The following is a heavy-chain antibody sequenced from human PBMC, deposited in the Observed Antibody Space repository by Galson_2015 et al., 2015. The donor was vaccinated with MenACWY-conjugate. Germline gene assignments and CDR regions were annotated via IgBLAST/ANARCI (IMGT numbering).Heavy chain of an antibody. D-gene: IGHD3-10*01. V-gene: IGHV1-69*04. J-gene: IGHJ4*02. CDR3: ARDGGFGELFPSIIDY. Sequence: SVKVSCKASGGTFSSYAISWVRQAPGQGLEWMGRIIPILGIANYAQKFQGRVTITADKSTSTAYMELSSLRSEDTAVYYCARDGGFGELFPSIIDYWGQGTLVTVSS. CDR2: IIPILGIA. CDR1: GGTFSSYA.